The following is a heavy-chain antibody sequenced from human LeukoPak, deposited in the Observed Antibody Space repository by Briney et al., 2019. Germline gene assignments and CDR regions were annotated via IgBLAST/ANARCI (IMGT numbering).Heavy chain of an antibody. CDR1: RFTFSTYW. CDR2: IWKDGSDI. J-gene: IGHJ3*02. D-gene: IGHD6-13*01. Sequence: GGAPRVSCAASRFTFSTYWMSWVRQAPRKGLEWVANIWKDGSDIHWVDSVKGRFTISRDNAKKSLYLEMNSPRGEDTALYYCARDTSPRIAAIYYDAFDIWGQGTMVTVSS. CDR3: ARDTSPRIAAIYYDAFDI. V-gene: IGHV3-7*01.